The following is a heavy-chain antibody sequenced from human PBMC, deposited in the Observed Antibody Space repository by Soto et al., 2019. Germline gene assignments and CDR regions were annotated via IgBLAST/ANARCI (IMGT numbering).Heavy chain of an antibody. Sequence: ASVKVSCKASGYTFTGYYMHWVRQAPGQGLEWMGWINPNSGGTNYAQEFQGWVTMTRDTSISTAYMELSRLRSDDTAVYYCARLHFPDGLYCTNGVCYDDYWGQGTLVTVSS. CDR1: GYTFTGYY. V-gene: IGHV1-2*04. CDR3: ARLHFPDGLYCTNGVCYDDY. D-gene: IGHD2-8*01. CDR2: INPNSGGT. J-gene: IGHJ4*02.